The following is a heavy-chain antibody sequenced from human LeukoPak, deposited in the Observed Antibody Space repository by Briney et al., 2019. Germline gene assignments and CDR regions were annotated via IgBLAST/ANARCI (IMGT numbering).Heavy chain of an antibody. CDR1: GFTFTSYW. V-gene: IGHV3-7*03. D-gene: IGHD5-18*01. J-gene: IGHJ4*02. Sequence: PGGSLRLSCAASGFTFTSYWMSWVRQTPGKGLEWVAIIKQVGSEKFYVDSVKGRFTISRDNAKNSLYLQMNTLRAEDTAVYFCARGFSYGSDYFDHWGQGTPVTVSS. CDR2: IKQVGSEK. CDR3: ARGFSYGSDYFDH.